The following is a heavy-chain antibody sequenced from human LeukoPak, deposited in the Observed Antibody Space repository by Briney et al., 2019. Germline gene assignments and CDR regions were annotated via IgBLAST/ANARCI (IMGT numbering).Heavy chain of an antibody. J-gene: IGHJ3*02. CDR2: IRSSSTYI. CDR1: GFTFSSYS. D-gene: IGHD3-10*01. Sequence: AGSLRLSCAASGFTFSSYSMNWVRQAPGKGLEWVSSIRSSSTYIYYADSLKGRFTISRDNAKNSLYLQMNSLRAEDTAVYYCARDFYDSGRFDAFDIWGQGTVVTVSS. V-gene: IGHV3-21*01. CDR3: ARDFYDSGRFDAFDI.